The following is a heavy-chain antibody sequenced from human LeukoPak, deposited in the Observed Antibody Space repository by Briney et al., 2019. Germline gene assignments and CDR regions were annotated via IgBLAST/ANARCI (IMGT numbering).Heavy chain of an antibody. CDR3: ARDPTTVTTIFDS. J-gene: IGHJ4*02. D-gene: IGHD4-17*01. CDR2: IYPGESIYASENT. V-gene: IGHV4-4*07. CDR1: GVSISAYY. Sequence: SETLSLTCSVSGVSISAYYWSWIRQPAGRGLEWIGRIYPGESIYASENTNYNPSLKSRVSMSGDTSKNQVSLKLRSVTAADTAVYYCARDPTTVTTIFDSWGQGTLVTVSS.